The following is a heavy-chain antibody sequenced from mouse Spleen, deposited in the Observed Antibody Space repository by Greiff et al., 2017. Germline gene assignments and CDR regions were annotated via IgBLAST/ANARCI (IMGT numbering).Heavy chain of an antibody. D-gene: IGHD1-1*01. J-gene: IGHJ4*01. V-gene: IGHV1-55*01. Sequence: VQLQQPGAELVKPGASVKMSCKASGYTFTSYWITWVKQRPGQGLEWIGDIYPGSGSTNYNEKFKSKATLTVDTSSSTAYMQLSSLTSEDSAVYYCARSRYGSDAMDYWGQGTSVTVSS. CDR3: ARSRYGSDAMDY. CDR1: GYTFTSYW. CDR2: IYPGSGST.